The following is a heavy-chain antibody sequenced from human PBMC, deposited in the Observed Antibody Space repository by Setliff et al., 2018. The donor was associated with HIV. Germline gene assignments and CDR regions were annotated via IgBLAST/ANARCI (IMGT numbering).Heavy chain of an antibody. CDR3: VKDISQSTAMVY. D-gene: IGHD5-18*01. Sequence: LRLSCVASGFRFRTYAMSWVRQSQGKGLEWVSLISGDGGRATHYSESVKGRFTISRDNSKNTLSLQMNSLRTEDTALYYCVKDISQSTAMVYWGQGTLVTVSS. CDR1: GFRFRTYA. J-gene: IGHJ4*02. CDR2: ISGDGGRAT. V-gene: IGHV3-23*01.